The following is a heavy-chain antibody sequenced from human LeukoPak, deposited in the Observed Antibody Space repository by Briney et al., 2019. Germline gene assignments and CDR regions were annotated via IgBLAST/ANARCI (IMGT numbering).Heavy chain of an antibody. D-gene: IGHD3-3*01. CDR3: ARPQVLRLLEWPFFDI. J-gene: IGHJ3*02. V-gene: IGHV3-20*04. CDR1: GFTFDDYG. Sequence: GGSLRLSCAASGFTFDDYGMSWVRQAPGKGLEWVSGINWNGGSTGYADSVKGRFTISRDNAKNSLYLQMNSLRAEDTALYYCARPQVLRLLEWPFFDIWGQGTMVTVSS. CDR2: INWNGGST.